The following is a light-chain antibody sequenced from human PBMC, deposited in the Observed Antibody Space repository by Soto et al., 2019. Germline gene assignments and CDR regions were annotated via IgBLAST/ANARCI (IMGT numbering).Light chain of an antibody. CDR2: GAS. J-gene: IGKJ2*01. CDR1: QSVSSSY. V-gene: IGKV3-20*01. CDR3: QQYGSSPYT. Sequence: EIVLTQSPGTLSLSPGERATLSCRASQSVSSSYLAWYQQKPGQAPRLLIYGASSRATGIPDRFSGSGSGTHFTLTISRLEPEYFAVYYCQQYGSSPYTFGQGTKLEIK.